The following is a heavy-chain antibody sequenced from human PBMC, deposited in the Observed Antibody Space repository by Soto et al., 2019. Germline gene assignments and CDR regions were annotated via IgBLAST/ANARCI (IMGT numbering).Heavy chain of an antibody. J-gene: IGHJ3*02. CDR1: GFSLSTSGVG. CDR3: ARRPVVPAYCSSTSYYNNAFDI. D-gene: IGHD2-2*02. V-gene: IGHV2-5*01. CDR2: IYWYDDK. Sequence: SGPPLVNPTQTLTLTCTFSGFSLSTSGVGVGWIRQPPGKALEWLALIYWYDDKRYSPSPKSRPTLTKDTSKNQVVLTMTNMDPVDTATYYCARRPVVPAYCSSTSYYNNAFDIWGQGTMVTVSS.